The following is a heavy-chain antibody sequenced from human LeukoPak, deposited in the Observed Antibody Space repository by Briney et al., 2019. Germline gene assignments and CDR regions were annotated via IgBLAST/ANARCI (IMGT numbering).Heavy chain of an antibody. D-gene: IGHD2-2*02. CDR2: ISGSGGST. J-gene: IGHJ4*02. V-gene: IGHV3-23*01. Sequence: PGGSLRLSCAASGFTFSSYALSWVRRAPGKGLVWVSAISGSGGSTYYADSVKGRFTISRDNSKNTLYLQMNSLRAEDTAVYYCAGYNCSSTTCYTGGFDYWGQGTLVTVSS. CDR1: GFTFSSYA. CDR3: AGYNCSSTTCYTGGFDY.